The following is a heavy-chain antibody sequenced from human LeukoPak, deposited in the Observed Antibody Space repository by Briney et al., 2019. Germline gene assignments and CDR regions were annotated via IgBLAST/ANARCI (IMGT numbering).Heavy chain of an antibody. D-gene: IGHD6-19*01. Sequence: SSETLFLTCTVSGGSISSYYWSWIRQPPGKGLEWIGYIYYSGSTNYNPSLKSRVTISVDTSKNQFSLKLSSVTAADTAVYYCARDHRIAVAGTGGFDYWGQGTLVTVSS. V-gene: IGHV4-59*01. CDR1: GGSISSYY. J-gene: IGHJ4*02. CDR3: ARDHRIAVAGTGGFDY. CDR2: IYYSGST.